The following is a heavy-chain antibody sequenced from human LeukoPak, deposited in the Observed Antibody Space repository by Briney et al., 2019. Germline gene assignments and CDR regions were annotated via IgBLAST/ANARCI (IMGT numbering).Heavy chain of an antibody. CDR1: GGSISSYY. V-gene: IGHV4-59*01. J-gene: IGHJ5*02. CDR3: ARESGDYVWGSYHNWFDP. Sequence: SETLSLTCTVSGGSISSYYWSWIRKPPGKGLEWIGYIYYSGSTNYNPSLKSRVTISVDTSKNQFSLKLSSVTAADTAVYYCARESGDYVWGSYHNWFDPWGQGTLVTVSS. CDR2: IYYSGST. D-gene: IGHD3-16*02.